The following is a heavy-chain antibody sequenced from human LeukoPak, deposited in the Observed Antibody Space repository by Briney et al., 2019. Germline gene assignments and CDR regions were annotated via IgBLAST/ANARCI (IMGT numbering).Heavy chain of an antibody. CDR1: GGSFSGYY. V-gene: IGHV4-34*01. Sequence: PSETLSLTCAVYGGSFSGYYWSWIRPPPGKGLEWIGEINHSGSTNYNPSLKSRVTISVDTSKNQFSLKLSSVTAADTAVYYCARRYYDSSGYYYPDYWGQGTLVTVSS. J-gene: IGHJ4*02. D-gene: IGHD3-22*01. CDR3: ARRYYDSSGYYYPDY. CDR2: INHSGST.